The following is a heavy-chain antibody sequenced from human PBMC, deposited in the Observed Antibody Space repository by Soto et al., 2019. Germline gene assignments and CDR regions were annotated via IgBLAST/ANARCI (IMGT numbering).Heavy chain of an antibody. CDR2: IKSKTDGGTA. D-gene: IGHD3-9*01. J-gene: IGHJ4*02. CDR1: VFNLSHPW. CDR3: TTGIYYDILTGYHNVAY. Sequence: WWSLRLSCLASVFNLSHPWMTWFRQAAGKGLEWVGRIKSKTDGGTADYAAPVKGRATISRDDSKNTVYLQMNSLKTEDTAVYYCTTGIYYDILTGYHNVAYWGQGALVTVS. V-gene: IGHV3-15*01.